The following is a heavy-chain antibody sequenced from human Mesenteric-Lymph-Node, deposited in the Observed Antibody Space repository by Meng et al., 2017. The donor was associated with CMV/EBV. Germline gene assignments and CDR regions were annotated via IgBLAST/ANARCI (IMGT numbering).Heavy chain of an antibody. CDR3: VKGSGSGWYLPFHTLDV. J-gene: IGHJ1*01. CDR1: FTFRTSG. Sequence: FTFRTSGMAWVRQAPGKGLEWVAGLSANGASTYFQDFVKGRFTLSRDNSNDRLFLQMNSLRAEDTAVYYCVKGSGSGWYLPFHTLDVWGQGTLVTVSS. V-gene: IGHV3-23*01. CDR2: LSANGAST. D-gene: IGHD6-19*01.